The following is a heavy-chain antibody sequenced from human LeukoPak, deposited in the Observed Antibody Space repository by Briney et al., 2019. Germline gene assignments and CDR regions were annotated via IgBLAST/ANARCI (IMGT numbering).Heavy chain of an antibody. J-gene: IGHJ4*02. D-gene: IGHD3-3*01. CDR2: INPNSGGT. V-gene: IGHV1-2*02. Sequence: GASVKVSCKASGYTFTSYGISWVRQAPGQGLEWMGWINPNSGGTNYAQKFQGRVTMTRDTSISTAYMELSRLRSDDTAVYYCARDLAIVAIDFWSGYYLWGQGTLVTVSS. CDR3: ARDLAIVAIDFWSGYYL. CDR1: GYTFTSYG.